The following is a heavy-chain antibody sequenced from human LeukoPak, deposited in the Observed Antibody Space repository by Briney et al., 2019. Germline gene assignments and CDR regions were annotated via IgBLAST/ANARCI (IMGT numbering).Heavy chain of an antibody. CDR1: GFSFSDYY. V-gene: IGHV3-11*01. Sequence: GGSLRLSCAASGFSFSDYYMNWIRQAPGKGLEWVSYISSSGSTVYYADSVKGRFSISRDNAKNSLYLQMNSLRAEDTAVYYCARERGIAARPFDYWGQGTLVTVSS. CDR3: ARERGIAARPFDY. J-gene: IGHJ4*02. CDR2: ISSSGSTV. D-gene: IGHD6-6*01.